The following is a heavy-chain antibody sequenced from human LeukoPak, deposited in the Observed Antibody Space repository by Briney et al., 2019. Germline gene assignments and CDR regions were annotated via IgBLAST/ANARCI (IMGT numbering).Heavy chain of an antibody. CDR3: AHTVSYGDYVSWYFDL. Sequence: SGPTLVNPTQTFTLTCTFSGFSLSTSGVGVGWIRQPPGKALEWLALIYWNDDKRYSPSLQNRLTITKDTSKNQVVLTMTNMDPVDTATYYCAHTVSYGDYVSWYFDLWGRGTLVTVSS. D-gene: IGHD4-17*01. V-gene: IGHV2-5*01. CDR1: GFSLSTSGVG. CDR2: IYWNDDK. J-gene: IGHJ2*01.